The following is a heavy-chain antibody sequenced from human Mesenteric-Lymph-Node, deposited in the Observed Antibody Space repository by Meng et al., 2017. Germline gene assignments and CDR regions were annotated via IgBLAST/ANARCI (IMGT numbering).Heavy chain of an antibody. Sequence: LRESGPSLVNSYGTQSPTCTVSGGSITNRNLGGWFRLPPGKGLEWIGEVYLGGTIHHHPSLQSRVTISLDKAKDHLSLKLASVTAADTAVYYCARGFTMVRGVIINNWFDPWGQGTLVTVSS. CDR3: ARGFTMVRGVIINNWFDP. J-gene: IGHJ5*02. D-gene: IGHD3-10*01. CDR1: GGSITNRNL. CDR2: VYLGGTI. V-gene: IGHV4-4*02.